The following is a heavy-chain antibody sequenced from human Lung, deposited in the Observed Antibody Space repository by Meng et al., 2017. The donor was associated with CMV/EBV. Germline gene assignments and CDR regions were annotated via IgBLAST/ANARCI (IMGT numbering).Heavy chain of an antibody. CDR3: ARDSYSSSYPYSYYLGMDV. V-gene: IGHV4-61*01. J-gene: IGHJ6*02. CDR1: GGSVSSGSFY. D-gene: IGHD6-6*01. CDR2: IYYSGRT. Sequence: SXTXSLXCTVSGGSVSSGSFYWSWIRQPPAKGLEWIGYIYYSGRTKYNPSLKSRVTISVDSFKNQFSLKLSSVTAADTAVYYCARDSYSSSYPYSYYLGMDVWXQGTXVT.